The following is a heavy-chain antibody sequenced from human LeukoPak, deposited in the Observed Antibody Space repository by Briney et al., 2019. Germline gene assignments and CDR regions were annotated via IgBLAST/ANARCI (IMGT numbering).Heavy chain of an antibody. CDR1: GYTFTSYG. J-gene: IGHJ4*02. CDR2: ISAYNGNT. V-gene: IGHV1-18*01. D-gene: IGHD6-19*01. CDR3: ARARLDSGWRTKETDYFDY. Sequence: ASVKVSCKASGYTFTSYGISWVRQAPGQGLEWMGWISAYNGNTNYAQKLQGRVTMTTDTSTSTAYMELRSLRSDDTAVYYCARARLDSGWRTKETDYFDYWGQGTLVTVSS.